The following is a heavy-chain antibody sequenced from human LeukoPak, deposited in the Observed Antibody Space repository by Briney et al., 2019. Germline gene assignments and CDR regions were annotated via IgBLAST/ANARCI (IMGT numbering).Heavy chain of an antibody. CDR3: AKERRGYSYGYFYYYYGMDV. CDR2: ISWNSGSI. CDR1: GFTFDDYA. J-gene: IGHJ6*02. V-gene: IGHV3-9*01. D-gene: IGHD5-18*01. Sequence: PGGSLRLSCAASGFTFDDYAMHWVRHAPGKGLEWVSGISWNSGSIGYADSVKGRFTISRDNAKNSLYLQMNSLRAEDTALYYCAKERRGYSYGYFYYYYGMDVWGQGTTVTVSS.